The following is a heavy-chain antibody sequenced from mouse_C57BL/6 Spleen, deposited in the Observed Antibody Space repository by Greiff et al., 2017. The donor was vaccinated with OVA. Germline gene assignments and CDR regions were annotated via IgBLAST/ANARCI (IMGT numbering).Heavy chain of an antibody. CDR2: ISDGGSYT. CDR1: GFTFSSYA. D-gene: IGHD1-3*01. Sequence: VQLKESGGGLVKPGGSLKLSCAASGFTFSSYAMSWVRQTPEKRLEWVATISDGGSYTYYPDNVKGRFTISRDNAKNNLYLQMSHLKSEDTAMYYCAREGKGCFDYWGQGTTLTVSS. J-gene: IGHJ2*01. V-gene: IGHV5-4*01. CDR3: AREGKGCFDY.